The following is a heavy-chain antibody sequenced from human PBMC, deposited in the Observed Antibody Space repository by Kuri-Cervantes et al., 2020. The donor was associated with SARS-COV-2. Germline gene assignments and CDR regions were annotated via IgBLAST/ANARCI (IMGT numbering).Heavy chain of an antibody. Sequence: SETLSLTCTVSGGSISNHYWSWIRQPPGKGLEWIGYAYYSGSTNYDPSLKTRVTISVDTSKNQFSLRLSSVTAADTAVYYCARGTLGADCWGQGTLVTVSS. V-gene: IGHV4-59*11. D-gene: IGHD3-16*01. CDR2: AYYSGST. CDR1: GGSISNHY. CDR3: ARGTLGADC. J-gene: IGHJ4*02.